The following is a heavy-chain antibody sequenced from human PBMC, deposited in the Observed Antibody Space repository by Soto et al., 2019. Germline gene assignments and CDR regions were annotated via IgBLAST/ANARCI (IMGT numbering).Heavy chain of an antibody. Sequence: SETLSLTCTVSGGSISSGGYYWSWIRQHPGEGLEWIGYIYYSGSTYYNPSLKSRVTISVDTSKNQFSLKLSAVTAADTAVYFCARVGPDCSSTSCYKGGFTWVDPWGQVTLVTVSS. V-gene: IGHV4-31*03. CDR2: IYYSGST. CDR1: GGSISSGGYY. D-gene: IGHD2-2*02. J-gene: IGHJ5*02. CDR3: ARVGPDCSSTSCYKGGFTWVDP.